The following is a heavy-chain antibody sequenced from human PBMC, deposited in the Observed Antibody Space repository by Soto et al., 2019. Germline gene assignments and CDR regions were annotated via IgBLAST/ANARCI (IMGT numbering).Heavy chain of an antibody. V-gene: IGHV4-4*07. D-gene: IGHD3-16*01. Sequence: PSETRSLTCTVSGYSISSYYWNWIRQPAGKALEWIGRISTSVSTIFNPSLKSRVTMSVYTSQNQFSLKLSSVTAADTAVYYCARALPFGDIWDDSNTPYAMEVWGQGTPVTASS. J-gene: IGHJ6*02. CDR1: GYSISSYY. CDR2: ISTSVST. CDR3: ARALPFGDIWDDSNTPYAMEV.